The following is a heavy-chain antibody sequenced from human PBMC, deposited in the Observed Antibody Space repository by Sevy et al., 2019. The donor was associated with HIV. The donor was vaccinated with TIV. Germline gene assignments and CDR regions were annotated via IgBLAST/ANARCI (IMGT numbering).Heavy chain of an antibody. CDR1: GFSFNTHA. V-gene: IGHV3-30-3*01. D-gene: IGHD6-19*01. J-gene: IGHJ4*02. Sequence: GGSLRLSCAASGFSFNTHAMHWVRQAPGKGLDWVALISYDGSAKYYADSVKGRFTVSRDDSKNTLYLQMNSLRPEESAVYYCAREGGHTSAWTPGKYWGQGTQVTVSS. CDR3: AREGGHTSAWTPGKY. CDR2: ISYDGSAK.